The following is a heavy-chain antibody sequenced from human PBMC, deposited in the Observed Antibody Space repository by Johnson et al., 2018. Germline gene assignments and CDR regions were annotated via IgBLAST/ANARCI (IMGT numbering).Heavy chain of an antibody. D-gene: IGHD5-18*01. CDR1: GFTFSSYG. J-gene: IGHJ6*02. CDR3: ARARSWGIQLYYYYYGMDV. Sequence: QVQLVQSGGGVVQPGRSXRLSCAASGFTFSSYGMHWVRQAPGKGLEWVAVISYDGSNKYYADSVKGRFTIPRDNSKNTLYLQMNSLRAEDTAVYYCARARSWGIQLYYYYYGMDVWGQGTTVTVSS. CDR2: ISYDGSNK. V-gene: IGHV3-30*03.